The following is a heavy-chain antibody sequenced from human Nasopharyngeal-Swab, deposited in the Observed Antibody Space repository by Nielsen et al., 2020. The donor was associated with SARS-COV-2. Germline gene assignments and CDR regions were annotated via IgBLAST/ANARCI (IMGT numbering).Heavy chain of an antibody. Sequence: GGSLRLSRAASGFTFSSYAMHWVRQAPGKGLEWVAVISYDGSNKYYADSVKGRFTISRDNSKNTLYLQMNSLRAEDTAVYYCARFNYYDSSGHDAFDIWGQGTMVTVSS. CDR2: ISYDGSNK. CDR3: ARFNYYDSSGHDAFDI. J-gene: IGHJ3*02. CDR1: GFTFSSYA. V-gene: IGHV3-30-3*01. D-gene: IGHD3-22*01.